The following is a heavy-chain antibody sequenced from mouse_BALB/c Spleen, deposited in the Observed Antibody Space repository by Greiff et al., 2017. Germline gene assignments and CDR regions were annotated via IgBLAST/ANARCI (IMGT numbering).Heavy chain of an antibody. D-gene: IGHD1-2*01. CDR3: ARNYGPYYAMDY. V-gene: IGHV1-69*02. CDR1: GYTFTSYW. Sequence: QVHVKQPGAELVKPGASVKLSCKASGYTFTSYWMHWVKQRPGQGLEWIGEIDPSDSYTNYNQKFKGKATLTVDKSSSTAYMQLSSLRSEDSAVYYYARNYGPYYAMDYGGQGTSVTVSS. CDR2: IDPSDSYT. J-gene: IGHJ4*01.